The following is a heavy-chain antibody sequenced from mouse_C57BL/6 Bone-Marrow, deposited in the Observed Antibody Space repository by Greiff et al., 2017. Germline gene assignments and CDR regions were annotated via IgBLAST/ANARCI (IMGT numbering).Heavy chain of an antibody. CDR2: IDPEDGET. V-gene: IGHV14-2*01. Sequence: EVQLQQSGAELVKPGASVKLSCTASGFNIKDYYMHWVKQRTEQGLEWIGRIDPEDGETKYATKFQGKATITADTSSNTAYLQLSSLTSEDTAVYYCARGYFDVWGTGTTVTVSA. CDR1: GFNIKDYY. J-gene: IGHJ1*03. CDR3: ARGYFDV.